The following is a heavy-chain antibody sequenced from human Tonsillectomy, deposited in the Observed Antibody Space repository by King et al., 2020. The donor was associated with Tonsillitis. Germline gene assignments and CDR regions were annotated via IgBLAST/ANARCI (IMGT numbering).Heavy chain of an antibody. CDR3: AIYGEGWFGAVDY. CDR1: GYSISTGYY. D-gene: IGHD3-10*01. J-gene: IGHJ4*02. CDR2: IYHSGST. V-gene: IGHV4-38-2*01. Sequence: VQLQESGPGLVKPSETLSFTCAVSGYSISTGYYWGWIRQPPGKGLEWIGSIYHSGSTYYNPSLMSRVTISVDTSRNQFSLKLSSVTAADTAVYYCAIYGEGWFGAVDYWGQGTLVTVSS.